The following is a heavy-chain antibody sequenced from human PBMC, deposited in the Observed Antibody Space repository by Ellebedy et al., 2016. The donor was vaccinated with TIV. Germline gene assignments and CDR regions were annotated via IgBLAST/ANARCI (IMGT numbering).Heavy chain of an antibody. CDR1: GFTFNSYW. CDR2: INQDGSEE. Sequence: GGSLRLXXAASGFTFNSYWMTWVRQAPGKGLEWVANINQDGSEEYYVDSVKGRFTISRDNAKNSLYLQMNSLRAEDTAVYYCARVPGPWAVRGVTWGQGTLVTVSS. D-gene: IGHD3-10*01. J-gene: IGHJ5*02. V-gene: IGHV3-7*01. CDR3: ARVPGPWAVRGVT.